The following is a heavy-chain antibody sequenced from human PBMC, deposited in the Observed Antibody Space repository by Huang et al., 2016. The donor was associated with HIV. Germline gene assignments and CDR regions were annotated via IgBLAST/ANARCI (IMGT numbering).Heavy chain of an antibody. CDR2: IYYSGSP. D-gene: IGHD3-22*01. Sequence: QLQLQESGPGLVKPSDTLSLNCTISGGSIKSRNYYWGWVRQAPGKGLEWIGDIYYSGSPYYKPSLRRRVSLSGDQSKNQVTLEVNAVIAADTAVYYCARRQGSGYYFYFDYWGRGIPVTVSA. V-gene: IGHV4-39*01. CDR3: ARRQGSGYYFYFDY. CDR1: GGSIKSRNYY. J-gene: IGHJ4*02.